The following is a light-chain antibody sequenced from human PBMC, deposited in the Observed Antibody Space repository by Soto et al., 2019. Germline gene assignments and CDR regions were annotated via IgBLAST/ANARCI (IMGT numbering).Light chain of an antibody. Sequence: DIQMTQSPSSLSASVGDRVTITGRARQSISRYLIWYQQKPGKAPKLLIYGASSLQSGVPSRFSGSGSGTDFALTISSLQPEDFATYYCQQSYSTPPGTFGQGTKVDIK. CDR3: QQSYSTPPGT. CDR1: QSISRY. J-gene: IGKJ1*01. V-gene: IGKV1-39*01. CDR2: GAS.